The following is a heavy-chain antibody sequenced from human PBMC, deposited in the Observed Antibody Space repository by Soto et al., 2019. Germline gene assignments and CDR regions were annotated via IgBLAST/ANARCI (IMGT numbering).Heavy chain of an antibody. CDR2: ISAYNGNT. CDR3: ARVASVVVPAAPHGYYFDY. D-gene: IGHD2-2*01. V-gene: IGHV1-18*01. J-gene: IGHJ4*02. Sequence: ASVKVSCKASGYTFTSYGISWVRQAPGQGLDWMGWISAYNGNTNYAQKLQGRVTMTTDTSTSTAYMELRSLRSDDTAVYYCARVASVVVPAAPHGYYFDYWGQGTLVTVSS. CDR1: GYTFTSYG.